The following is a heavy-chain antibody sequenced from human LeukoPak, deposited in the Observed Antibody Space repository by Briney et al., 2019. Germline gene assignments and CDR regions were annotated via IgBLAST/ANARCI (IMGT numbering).Heavy chain of an antibody. V-gene: IGHV3-74*01. CDR2: IRSDGSST. Sequence: PGGSLRLSCAASGFTLTNYWMHWVRQAPGKGLVWVSRIRSDGSSTSFADSVKGRFTISRDNAKNTLYLQMNSPRAEDTAVYYCARNSPGYCSGGSCSSYWYFDLWGRGTLVTVSS. CDR1: GFTLTNYW. J-gene: IGHJ2*01. CDR3: ARNSPGYCSGGSCSSYWYFDL. D-gene: IGHD2-15*01.